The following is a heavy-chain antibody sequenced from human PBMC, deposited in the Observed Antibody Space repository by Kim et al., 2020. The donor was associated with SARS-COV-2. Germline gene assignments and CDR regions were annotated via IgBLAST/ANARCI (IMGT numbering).Heavy chain of an antibody. J-gene: IGHJ6*04. D-gene: IGHD6-13*01. CDR1: GFTFSSYS. Sequence: GGSLRLSCAASGFTFSSYSMNWVRQAPGKGLEWVSSISSSSSNIYYADSVKGRFTISRDNAKNSLYLQMNSLRAEDTAVYYCAIEVEAAGGKYYDYGMDGWGDGGTTAVVS. CDR2: ISSSSSNI. V-gene: IGHV3-21*01. CDR3: AIEVEAAGGKYYDYGMDG.